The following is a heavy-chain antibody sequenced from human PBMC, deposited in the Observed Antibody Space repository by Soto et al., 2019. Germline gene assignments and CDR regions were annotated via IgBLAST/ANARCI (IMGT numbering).Heavy chain of an antibody. Sequence: VESGGDVAQPGGSLRLSCAASGFTFISSDMSWVRQAPGKGLEWISHISTSGSTTYYADSVKGRFTISRDNANHSLYLQINSLRVADTAVYYCARWEVVTGLDYWGQGTLVTVSS. J-gene: IGHJ4*01. CDR2: ISTSGSTT. CDR1: GFTFISSD. CDR3: ARWEVVTGLDY. D-gene: IGHD3-22*01. V-gene: IGHV3-48*03.